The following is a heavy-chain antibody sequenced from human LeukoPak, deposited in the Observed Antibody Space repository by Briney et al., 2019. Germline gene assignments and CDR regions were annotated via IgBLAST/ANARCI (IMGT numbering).Heavy chain of an antibody. Sequence: PSETLSLTCAVSGGSISSSNWWSWVRQPPGKGLEWIGEIYHSGSTNYNPSLKSRVTISVDKSKNQFSLKLSSVTAADTAVYYCARQAYCGGDCAPDAFDIWGQGTMVTVSS. CDR2: IYHSGST. CDR1: GGSISSSNW. J-gene: IGHJ3*02. V-gene: IGHV4-4*02. CDR3: ARQAYCGGDCAPDAFDI. D-gene: IGHD2-21*02.